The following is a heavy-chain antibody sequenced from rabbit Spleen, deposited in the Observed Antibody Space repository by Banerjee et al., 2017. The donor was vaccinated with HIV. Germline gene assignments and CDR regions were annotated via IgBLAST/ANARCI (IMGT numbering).Heavy chain of an antibody. J-gene: IGHJ6*01. D-gene: IGHD4-2*01. CDR3: ARDLTDAIGWNFSW. Sequence: QEQLVESGGGLVQPGGSLKLSCKASGFDFSNYGVSWVRQAPGKGLEWIGYIEPIFGNTYYANWVNGRFTISSHNAQNTLYLQLSSLTAADTATYFCARDLTDAIGWNFSWWGPGTLVTVS. V-gene: IGHV1S47*01. CDR1: GFDFSNYG. CDR2: IEPIFGNT.